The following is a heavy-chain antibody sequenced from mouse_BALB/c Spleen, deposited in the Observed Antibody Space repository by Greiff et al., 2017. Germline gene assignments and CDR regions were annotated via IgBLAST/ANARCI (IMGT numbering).Heavy chain of an antibody. J-gene: IGHJ2*01. CDR1: GFTFTDYY. V-gene: IGHV7-3*02. CDR3: ARDIRDYGSSYSYYFDY. Sequence: EVMLVESGGGLVQPGGSLRLSCATSGFTFTDYYMSWVRQPPGKALEWLGFIRNKANGYTTEYSASVKGRFTISRDNSQSILYLQMNTLRAEDSATYYCARDIRDYGSSYSYYFDYWGQGTTLTVSS. D-gene: IGHD1-1*01. CDR2: IRNKANGYTT.